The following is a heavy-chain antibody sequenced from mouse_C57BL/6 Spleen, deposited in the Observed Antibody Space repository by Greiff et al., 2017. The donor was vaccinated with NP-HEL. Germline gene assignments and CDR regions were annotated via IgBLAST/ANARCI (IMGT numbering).Heavy chain of an antibody. CDR3: ASEWTVVATRWFDV. J-gene: IGHJ1*03. D-gene: IGHD1-1*01. Sequence: QVQLQQSGPELVKPGASVKISCKASGYAFSSSWMNWVKQRPGKGLEWIGRIYPGDGDTNYNGKFKGKATLTADKSSSTAYMQLSSLTSEDSAVYFYASEWTVVATRWFDVWGTGTSVTVSS. V-gene: IGHV1-82*01. CDR2: IYPGDGDT. CDR1: GYAFSSSW.